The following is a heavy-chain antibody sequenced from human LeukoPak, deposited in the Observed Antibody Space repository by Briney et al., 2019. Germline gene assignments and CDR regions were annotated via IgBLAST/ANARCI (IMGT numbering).Heavy chain of an antibody. CDR3: AAMTSVTTGDY. D-gene: IGHD4-11*01. CDR1: GFPFSSYG. CDR2: IPYDGSDK. J-gene: IGHJ4*02. Sequence: GGSLRLSCAASGFPFSSYGMHWVRQAPGKGLEWAAFIPYDGSDKFYADSVTGRFTISRDNSKNTLYLQVNSLKAEDTAVYYCAAMTSVTTGDYWGQGTLVTVSS. V-gene: IGHV3-30*02.